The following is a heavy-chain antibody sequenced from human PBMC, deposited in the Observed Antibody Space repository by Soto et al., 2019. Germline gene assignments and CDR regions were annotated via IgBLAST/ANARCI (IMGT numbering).Heavy chain of an antibody. CDR1: GFSLSTSEVG. CDR2: IYWVDDK. V-gene: IGHV2-5*02. J-gene: IGHJ5*02. Sequence: QITLKESGPTLVKPTQTLTLTCTFSGFSLSTSEVGVGWIRQPPGKPLQWLALIYWVDDKRYSPSLKSRLTITKDTSKNQVVLTMTNMDPVDTATYYCAHAPGIAVTTNWFDPWGQGILVTVSS. D-gene: IGHD6-19*01. CDR3: AHAPGIAVTTNWFDP.